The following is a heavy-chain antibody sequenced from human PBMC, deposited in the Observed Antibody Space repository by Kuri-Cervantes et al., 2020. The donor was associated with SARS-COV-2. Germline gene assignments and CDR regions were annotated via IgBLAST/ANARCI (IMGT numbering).Heavy chain of an antibody. Sequence: SETPSLTCTVSGGSISGYYWSRVRQPPGEGLEWIGYLHYTESPSYNPSLKSRLTMSVDRFKNQVSLKLNSVTAADTAVYYCARGVAAAGKTFDYWGQGTLVTVSS. V-gene: IGHV4-59*12. CDR1: GGSISGYY. J-gene: IGHJ4*02. CDR2: LHYTESP. D-gene: IGHD6-13*01. CDR3: ARGVAAAGKTFDY.